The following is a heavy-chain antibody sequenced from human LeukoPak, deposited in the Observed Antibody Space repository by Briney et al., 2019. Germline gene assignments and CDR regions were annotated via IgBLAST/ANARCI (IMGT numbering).Heavy chain of an antibody. CDR2: ISYDGSNK. Sequence: GGSLRLSCAASGFTFSSYGMHWVRQAPGKGLEWVAVISYDGSNKYYADSVKGRFTISRDNSKNTLYLQMNSLRAKDTAVYYCASERWSHFDYWGQGTLVTVSS. CDR3: ASERWSHFDY. D-gene: IGHD4-23*01. V-gene: IGHV3-30*03. J-gene: IGHJ4*02. CDR1: GFTFSSYG.